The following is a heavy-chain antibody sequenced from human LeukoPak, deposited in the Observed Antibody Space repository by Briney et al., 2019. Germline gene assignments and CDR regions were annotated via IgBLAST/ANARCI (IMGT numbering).Heavy chain of an antibody. CDR2: VSGSDGTT. V-gene: IGHV3-23*01. Sequence: PGGSLRLSCVASGFTFSNFAMNWVRQAPGKGLEWVSVVSGSDGTTSYADSVKGRFTISRDNSKNTVYLHMNSLRGDDTAVYYCAKGYCSSISCSSDYWGQGTLVTVFS. CDR1: GFTFSNFA. D-gene: IGHD2-2*01. J-gene: IGHJ4*02. CDR3: AKGYCSSISCSSDY.